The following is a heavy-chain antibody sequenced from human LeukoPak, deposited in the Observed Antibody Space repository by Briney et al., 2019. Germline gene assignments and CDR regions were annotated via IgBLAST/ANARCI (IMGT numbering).Heavy chain of an antibody. D-gene: IGHD3-16*01. CDR1: GITFSSYW. CDR2: INSDGSRT. J-gene: IGHJ4*02. Sequence: GGSLRLSCAASGITFSSYWVHWVRQAPGKGLVWVSRINSDGSRTSYADSVKGRFTISRDNAKNTLYLQMNSLRPEDTAVYYCARDQGGSADYWGQGTLVTVSS. CDR3: ARDQGGSADY. V-gene: IGHV3-74*01.